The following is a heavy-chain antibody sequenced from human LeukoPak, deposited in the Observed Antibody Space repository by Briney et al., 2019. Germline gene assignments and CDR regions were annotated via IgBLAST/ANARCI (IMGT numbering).Heavy chain of an antibody. CDR3: ARAHYDVLTGYSNFDH. J-gene: IGHJ4*02. CDR2: IYTSGST. D-gene: IGHD3-9*01. CDR1: GGSISSGSYY. V-gene: IGHV4-61*02. Sequence: SETLSLTCTVSGGSISSGSYYWSWIRQPAGKGLEWIGRIYTSGSTNYNPSLKSRVTISVDTSKNQFSLRLSSVTAADTAVYYCARAHYDVLTGYSNFDHWGQGTLVTVSS.